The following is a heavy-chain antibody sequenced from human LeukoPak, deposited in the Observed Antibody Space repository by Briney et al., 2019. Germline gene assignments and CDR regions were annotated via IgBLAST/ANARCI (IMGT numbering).Heavy chain of an antibody. CDR3: AKVRIAARLFDY. J-gene: IGHJ4*02. CDR2: ISGSGGST. CDR1: GFTFSSYA. V-gene: IGHV3-23*01. D-gene: IGHD6-6*01. Sequence: GGSLRLSCAASGFTFSSYAMSWVRQAPGKGLEWVSAISGSGGSTYYADSVKGRFTISRDNSKNTLYLQMNSLRAEDTAVYYRAKVRIAARLFDYWGQGTLVTVSS.